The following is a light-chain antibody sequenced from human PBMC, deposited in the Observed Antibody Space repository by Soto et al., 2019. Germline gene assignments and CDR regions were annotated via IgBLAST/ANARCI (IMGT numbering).Light chain of an antibody. Sequence: LKQSPGTLSLSPGERATLSCRASQTVRNNYLAWYQQKPGQAPRVLIYGASSRAPGIPDRFSGSGSGTHFTLSISSLEPEDFAVYYCQQYGSSPPWTFGQGTMVDIK. CDR3: QQYGSSPPWT. J-gene: IGKJ1*01. CDR2: GAS. CDR1: QTVRNNY. V-gene: IGKV3-20*01.